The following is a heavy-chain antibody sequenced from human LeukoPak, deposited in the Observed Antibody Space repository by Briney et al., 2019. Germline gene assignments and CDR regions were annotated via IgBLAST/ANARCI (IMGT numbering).Heavy chain of an antibody. J-gene: IGHJ4*02. D-gene: IGHD3-10*01. Sequence: SETLSLTCTVSGGSISSSSYYWGWLRQPPGTGLEWIGSIYYSGSTYYNPSLKSRVTISVDTSKNQFSLKLSSVTAADTAVYYCARHGAGSGRNSDYWGQGTLVTVSS. CDR2: IYYSGST. CDR1: GGSISSSSYY. V-gene: IGHV4-39*01. CDR3: ARHGAGSGRNSDY.